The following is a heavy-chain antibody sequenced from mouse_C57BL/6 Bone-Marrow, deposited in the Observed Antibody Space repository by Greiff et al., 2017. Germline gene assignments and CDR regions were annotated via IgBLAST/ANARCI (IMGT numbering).Heavy chain of an antibody. J-gene: IGHJ3*01. D-gene: IGHD1-2*01. CDR1: GYTFTDYN. CDR3: ARPNGAWFAY. Sequence: EVKLMESGPELVKPGASVKIPCKASGYTFTDYNMDWVKQSHGKSLEWIGDINPNNGGTIYNQKFKGKATLTVDKSSSTAYMELRSLTSEDTAVYYCARPNGAWFAYWGQGTLVTVSA. CDR2: INPNNGGT. V-gene: IGHV1-18*01.